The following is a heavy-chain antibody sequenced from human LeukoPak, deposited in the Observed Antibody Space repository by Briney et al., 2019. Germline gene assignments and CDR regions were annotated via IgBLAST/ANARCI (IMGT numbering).Heavy chain of an antibody. J-gene: IGHJ6*03. V-gene: IGHV1-2*02. Sequence: ASVKVSCKASGYTFTGYYMHWVRQAPGQGLEWMGWINPNSGGTNYAQKFQGRVTMTRDTSISTAYMELSRLRSDDTAVYYCARDGAVGATTYYYYMDVWGKGTTVTVSS. CDR2: INPNSGGT. D-gene: IGHD1-26*01. CDR1: GYTFTGYY. CDR3: ARDGAVGATTYYYYMDV.